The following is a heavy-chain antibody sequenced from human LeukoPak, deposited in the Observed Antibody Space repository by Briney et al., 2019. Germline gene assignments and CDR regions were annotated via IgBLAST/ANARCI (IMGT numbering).Heavy chain of an antibody. CDR1: GFTFSSYA. CDR2: ISGSGGST. V-gene: IGHV3-23*01. CDR3: AKDDGIVVVPAAKDH. J-gene: IGHJ4*02. D-gene: IGHD2-2*01. Sequence: GGSLRLSCAASGFTFSSYAMSWVRQAPGKGLEWVSAISGSGGSTYYADSVKGRFTISRDNSKNTLCLQMNSLRAEDTAVYYCAKDDGIVVVPAAKDHWGQGTLVTVSS.